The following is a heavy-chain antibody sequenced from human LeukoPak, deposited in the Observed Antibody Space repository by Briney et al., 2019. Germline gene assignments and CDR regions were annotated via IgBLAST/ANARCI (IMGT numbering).Heavy chain of an antibody. Sequence: GGSLRLSCAASGFTFSSYSMNWVRQAPGKGLEWVSSISSSSSYIYYADSVKGRFTISRDNAKNSLYLQMNSLRAEDTAVYYCAKGGLYQNAFDIWGQGTMVTVSS. CDR2: ISSSSSYI. J-gene: IGHJ3*02. CDR3: AKGGLYQNAFDI. CDR1: GFTFSSYS. V-gene: IGHV3-21*01. D-gene: IGHD3-10*01.